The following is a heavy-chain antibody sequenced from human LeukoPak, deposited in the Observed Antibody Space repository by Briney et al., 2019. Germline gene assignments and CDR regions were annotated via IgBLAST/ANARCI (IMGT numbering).Heavy chain of an antibody. V-gene: IGHV4-38-2*02. CDR3: ARLAWGRLDY. J-gene: IGHJ4*02. Sequence: SETLSLTCSVSGYSISSGYYWGWIRQPPGKGPEWIGSIYQSGSTYYNPSLKSRVTILVDTSKNQFSLKLSSVTAADTAVYYCARLAWGRLDYWGQGTLVTVSS. D-gene: IGHD7-27*01. CDR1: GYSISSGYY. CDR2: IYQSGST.